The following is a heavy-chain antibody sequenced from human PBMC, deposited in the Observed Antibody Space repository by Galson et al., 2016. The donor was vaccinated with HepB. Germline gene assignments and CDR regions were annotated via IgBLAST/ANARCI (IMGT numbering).Heavy chain of an antibody. V-gene: IGHV5-51*01. CDR2: IRPDDSDI. D-gene: IGHD3-16*01. CDR1: GYTFMNYW. CDR3: ARHFEYDRNFGVPRIFWDP. J-gene: IGHJ5*02. Sequence: QSGAEVKKPGESLRISCEGSGYTFMNYWIGWVSQTPGNGLEWMGIIRPDDSDIRYSPAFQGHVTTSADKSIGTAYLQWGSLKASDTAMYYCARHFEYDRNFGVPRIFWDPLGQETLVIVSS.